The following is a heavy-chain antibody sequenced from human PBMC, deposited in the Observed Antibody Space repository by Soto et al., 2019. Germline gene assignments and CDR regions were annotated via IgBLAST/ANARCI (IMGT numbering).Heavy chain of an antibody. CDR1: GITLSDSA. J-gene: IGHJ5*02. CDR2: IRESGATT. D-gene: IGHD6-19*01. Sequence: EAQLLESGGGLVQPGGSLRLSCEASGITLSDSAMNWVRQAPGKGLEWVSAIRESGATTFYADSVKGRFTISRDNSQKALYLQMNSLRAEDTAIYYCAKCAWRRSGWCNWMDPWGQGTLVIVSS. CDR3: AKCAWRRSGWCNWMDP. V-gene: IGHV3-23*01.